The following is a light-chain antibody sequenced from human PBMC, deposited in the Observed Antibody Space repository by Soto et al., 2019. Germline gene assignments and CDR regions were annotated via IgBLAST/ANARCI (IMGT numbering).Light chain of an antibody. CDR2: EVS. V-gene: IGLV2-14*01. Sequence: QSALTQPASVSGSPGQSITISCTGTSSDVGGYNYVSWYQQHPGKAPKLMIYEVSNRPSGVSNRFSGSKSGNTASLTISGLQAEDEADYYCSSYVSGNTVLFGGGTKLTVL. J-gene: IGLJ2*01. CDR1: SSDVGGYNY. CDR3: SSYVSGNTVL.